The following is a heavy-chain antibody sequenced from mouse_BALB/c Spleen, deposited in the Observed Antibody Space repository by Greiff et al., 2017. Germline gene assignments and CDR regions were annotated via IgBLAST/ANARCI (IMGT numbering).Heavy chain of an antibody. CDR1: GYTFTSYW. D-gene: IGHD1-1*01. V-gene: IGHV1S127*01. J-gene: IGHJ4*01. CDR3: TRYYGSSYGAMDY. CDR2: IDPSDSYT. Sequence: QLQQPGAELVKPGASVKMSCKASGYTFTSYWMHWVKQRPGQGLEWIGTIDPSDSYTSYNQKFKGKATLTVDTSSSTAYMQLSSLTSEDSAVYYCTRYYGSSYGAMDYWGQGTSVTVSS.